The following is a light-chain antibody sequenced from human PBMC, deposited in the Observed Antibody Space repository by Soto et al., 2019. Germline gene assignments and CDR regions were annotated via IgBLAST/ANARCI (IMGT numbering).Light chain of an antibody. J-gene: IGLJ1*01. CDR3: SSCAGSNNPYV. V-gene: IGLV2-8*01. Sequence: QSALTQPPSASGSPGQSVTISCTGTSSDVGGCKFVSWYQQYPGKAPKLIIYEVSKRPSGVPDRFSGSKSGNTASLTVSGLQADDEAEYYCSSCAGSNNPYVFGTGTKVTVL. CDR2: EVS. CDR1: SSDVGGCKF.